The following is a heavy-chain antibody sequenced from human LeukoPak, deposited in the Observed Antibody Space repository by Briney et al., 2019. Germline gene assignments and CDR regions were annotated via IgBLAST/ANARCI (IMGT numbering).Heavy chain of an antibody. CDR2: IYSGGST. CDR1: GFTVSSNS. D-gene: IGHD3-10*01. Sequence: GGSLRLSCTVSGFTVSSNSMSWVRQAPGKGLEWVSFIYSGGSTHYSDSVKGRFTISRDNAKNSLYLQMNSLRAEDTAVYYCAKHPKNGSGSYYKYYYYYYMDVWGKGTTVTISS. CDR3: AKHPKNGSGSYYKYYYYYYMDV. V-gene: IGHV3-53*01. J-gene: IGHJ6*03.